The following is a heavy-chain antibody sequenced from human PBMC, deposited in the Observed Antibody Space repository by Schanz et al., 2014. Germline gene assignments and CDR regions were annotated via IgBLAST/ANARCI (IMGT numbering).Heavy chain of an antibody. V-gene: IGHV1-2*06. D-gene: IGHD3-3*01. CDR2: INPNSGAA. CDR1: GYTFTGYH. Sequence: QVQLVQSGAEVKKAGASVKVSCKASGYTFTGYHMHWVRQAPGQGLEWMGRINPNSGAANYAQKFQGRVTMTSDTSITTVYMEVNSLTSDDTAVFYCARTASHDVWRGYIPHYAFDLWGQGTVVTVSS. CDR3: ARTASHDVWRGYIPHYAFDL. J-gene: IGHJ3*01.